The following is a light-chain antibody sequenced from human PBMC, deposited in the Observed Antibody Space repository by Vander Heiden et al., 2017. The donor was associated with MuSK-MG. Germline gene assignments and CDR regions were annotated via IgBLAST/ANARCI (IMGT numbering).Light chain of an antibody. V-gene: IGLV4-60*02. CDR2: LESSGNA. Sequence: PVLTQSSSASASLGTSVKLTCPLSSGHSSDIVAWHQQQSGKAPRYLMKLESSGNANKGSGLPVRFSGSSSGAGRYLTISNLQFEDEADYYWETWEGVFGGGTKLTFL. J-gene: IGLJ3*02. CDR1: SGHSSDI. CDR3: ETWEGV.